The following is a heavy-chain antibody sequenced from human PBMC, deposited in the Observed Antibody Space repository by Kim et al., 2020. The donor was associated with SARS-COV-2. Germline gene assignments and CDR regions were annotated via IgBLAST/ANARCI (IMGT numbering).Heavy chain of an antibody. D-gene: IGHD3-22*01. CDR3: ARIDYDSSGYYLFDY. Sequence: SFQGHVTISADKSISTAYLQWSSLKVSDTAMYYCARIDYDSSGYYLFDYWGQGTLVTVSS. J-gene: IGHJ4*02. V-gene: IGHV5-10-1*01.